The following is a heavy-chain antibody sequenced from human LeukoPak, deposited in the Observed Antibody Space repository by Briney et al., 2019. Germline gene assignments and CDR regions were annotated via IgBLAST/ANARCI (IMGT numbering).Heavy chain of an antibody. CDR2: INHSGST. D-gene: IGHD3-22*01. CDR1: GGSFSGYY. CDR3: ARGYDSSGYYLSLFDY. J-gene: IGHJ4*02. Sequence: SETLSLTCAVYGGSFSGYYWSWIRQPPGKGLEWIGEINHSGSTNYNPSLKSRVTISVDTSKNQFSLELSSVTAADTAVYYCARGYDSSGYYLSLFDYWGQGTLVTVSS. V-gene: IGHV4-34*01.